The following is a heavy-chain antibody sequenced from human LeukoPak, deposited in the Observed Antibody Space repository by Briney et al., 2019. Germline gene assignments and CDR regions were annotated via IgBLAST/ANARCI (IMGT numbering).Heavy chain of an antibody. CDR1: GYTFTSYY. CDR3: ARDKRGCSSTSCYTSFYYYYGMDV. Sequence: ASVKVSCKASGYTFTSYYMHWVRQAPGQGLEWMGIINPSGGSTSYAQKFQGRVTMTRDTSTSTVYMELSSLGSEDTAVYYCARDKRGCSSTSCYTSFYYYYGMDVWGKGTTVTVSS. V-gene: IGHV1-46*01. J-gene: IGHJ6*04. CDR2: INPSGGST. D-gene: IGHD2-2*02.